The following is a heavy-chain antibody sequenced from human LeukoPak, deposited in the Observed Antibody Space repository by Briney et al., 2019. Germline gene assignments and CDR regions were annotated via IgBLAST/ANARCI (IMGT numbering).Heavy chain of an antibody. CDR1: GFTFDSYA. J-gene: IGHJ4*02. V-gene: IGHV3-30-3*01. Sequence: GGSLRLSCAASGFTFDSYALHWVRRAPGKGLEWLAIITYDGTNKYYADSVKGRFTISRDNSKNTLFLQMNSLRAEDTAVYYCAGVEYSSSPHFDYWGQGTLVTVSS. CDR2: ITYDGTNK. D-gene: IGHD6-6*01. CDR3: AGVEYSSSPHFDY.